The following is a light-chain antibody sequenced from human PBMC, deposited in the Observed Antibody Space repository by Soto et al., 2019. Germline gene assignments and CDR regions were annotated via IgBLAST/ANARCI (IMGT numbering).Light chain of an antibody. V-gene: IGKV1-5*01. J-gene: IGKJ1*01. CDR1: QSISSW. CDR2: DAS. CDR3: QQYNSYSWT. Sequence: DIQMTQSPSTLSASVGDRVTITCRASQSISSWLAWYQQKPGKAPKLLIYDASSLESGVPSRFSGIGSGTEFTLTISILQPDDFATYYCQQYNSYSWTFRQGTKV.